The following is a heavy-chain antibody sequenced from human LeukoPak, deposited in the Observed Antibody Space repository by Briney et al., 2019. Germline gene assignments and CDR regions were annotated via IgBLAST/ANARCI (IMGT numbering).Heavy chain of an antibody. J-gene: IGHJ4*02. Sequence: SETLSLTCAVYNGSLGGDYWSWIRQPPGKGLEWIGEINHSGSTNYNPSLKSRVTISVDTSKNQFSLKLSSVTAADTAVYYCARGGAVDIVATFDYWGQGTLVTVSS. CDR3: ARGGAVDIVATFDY. D-gene: IGHD5-12*01. V-gene: IGHV4-34*01. CDR1: NGSLGGDY. CDR2: INHSGST.